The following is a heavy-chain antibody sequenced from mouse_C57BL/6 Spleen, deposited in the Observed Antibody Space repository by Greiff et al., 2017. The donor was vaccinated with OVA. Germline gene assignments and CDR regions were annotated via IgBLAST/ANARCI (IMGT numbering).Heavy chain of an antibody. J-gene: IGHJ1*03. V-gene: IGHV1-50*01. CDR2: IDPSDSYT. Sequence: QVQLQQPGAELVKPGASVKLSCKASGYTFTSYWMQWVKQRPGQGLEWIGEIDPSDSYTNYNQKFKGKATLTVDTSSSTAYMQISSLTSEDSAVYYCARSTGPYWYFDVWGTGTTVTGSS. CDR3: ARSTGPYWYFDV. D-gene: IGHD4-1*01. CDR1: GYTFTSYW.